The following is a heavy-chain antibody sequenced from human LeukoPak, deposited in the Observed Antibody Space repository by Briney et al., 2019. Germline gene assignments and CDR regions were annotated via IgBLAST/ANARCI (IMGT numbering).Heavy chain of an antibody. Sequence: GGSLRLSCAASGFTFDDYGMSWVRQAPGKGLEWVSGINWNGGSTGYADSVKGRFTISRDNAKNSLYLQMNSLRAEDTALYYCARGGGSGSSLVVWYFDLWGRGTLVTVSS. CDR3: ARGGGSGSSLVVWYFDL. J-gene: IGHJ2*01. CDR2: INWNGGST. CDR1: GFTFDDYG. D-gene: IGHD3-10*01. V-gene: IGHV3-20*04.